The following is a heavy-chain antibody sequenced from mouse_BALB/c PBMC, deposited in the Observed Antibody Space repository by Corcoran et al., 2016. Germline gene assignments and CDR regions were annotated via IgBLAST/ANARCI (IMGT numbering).Heavy chain of an antibody. CDR1: GYTFTNYG. Sequence: QIQLVQSGPELKKPGETVKISCKASGYTFTNYGMNWVKQAPGKGLKWMGWINTYTGEPTYADDFKGRFAFSLETSASTAYLQINNLKNEYTATYFCARSDSSGYVYFDYGGQGTTLTVSS. CDR3: ARSDSSGYVYFDY. V-gene: IGHV9-3-1*01. J-gene: IGHJ2*01. CDR2: INTYTGEP. D-gene: IGHD3-2*01.